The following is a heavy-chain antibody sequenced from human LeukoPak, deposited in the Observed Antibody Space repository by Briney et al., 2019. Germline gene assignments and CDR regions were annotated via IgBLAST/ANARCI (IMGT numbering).Heavy chain of an antibody. J-gene: IGHJ4*02. Sequence: PGRSLRLSCAASGFTFSSYGMHWVRQAPGKGLEWVAVISYDGSNKYYADSVKGRFTISRDNSKNTLHPQMNSLRAEDTAVYYCAKLATAVTTPIDYWGQGTLVTVSS. CDR2: ISYDGSNK. CDR1: GFTFSSYG. D-gene: IGHD4-17*01. V-gene: IGHV3-30*18. CDR3: AKLATAVTTPIDY.